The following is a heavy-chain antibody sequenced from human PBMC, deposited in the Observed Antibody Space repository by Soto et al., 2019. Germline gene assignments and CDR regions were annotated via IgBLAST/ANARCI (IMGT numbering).Heavy chain of an antibody. CDR3: ATAADYGDYVSPGAFDI. CDR2: ISGSGGST. Sequence: EVQLLESGGGLVQPGGSLRLSCAASGFTFSSYAMSWVRQAPGKGLEWVSAISGSGGSTYYADSVKGRFTISRDNSKNTLYLQMNSLRAEDTAVYYCATAADYGDYVSPGAFDIWGQGTMVTVSS. CDR1: GFTFSSYA. V-gene: IGHV3-23*01. D-gene: IGHD4-17*01. J-gene: IGHJ3*02.